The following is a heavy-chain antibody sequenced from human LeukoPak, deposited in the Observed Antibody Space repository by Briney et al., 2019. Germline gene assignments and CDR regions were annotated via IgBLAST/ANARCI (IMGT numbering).Heavy chain of an antibody. CDR3: ARLKSLGGSSWYRWFDP. D-gene: IGHD6-13*01. Sequence: SETLSLTCTVAGGSISSSSYYWGWIRQPPGKGLEWIGSIYYSGSTYYNPSLKSRVTISVDTSKNQFSLKLSSVTAADTAVYYCARLKSLGGSSWYRWFDPGAREPWSLSPQ. J-gene: IGHJ5*02. CDR2: IYYSGST. V-gene: IGHV4-39*01. CDR1: GGSISSSSYY.